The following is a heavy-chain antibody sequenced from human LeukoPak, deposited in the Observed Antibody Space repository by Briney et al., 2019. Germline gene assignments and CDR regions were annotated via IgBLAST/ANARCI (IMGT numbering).Heavy chain of an antibody. CDR3: AKAGSLITFGGVIGGYFDY. D-gene: IGHD3-16*02. Sequence: GGSLRLSCAASGFTFSSHSMNWVRQAPGKGLEWVSSISSSSIYIYYADSVKGRFTISRDNAKNTLYLQMNSLRAEDTAVYYCAKAGSLITFGGVIGGYFDYWGQGTLVTVSP. CDR1: GFTFSSHS. J-gene: IGHJ4*02. CDR2: ISSSSIYI. V-gene: IGHV3-21*01.